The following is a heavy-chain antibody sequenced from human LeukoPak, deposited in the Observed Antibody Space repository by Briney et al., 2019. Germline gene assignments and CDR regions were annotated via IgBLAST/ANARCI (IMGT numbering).Heavy chain of an antibody. D-gene: IGHD3-10*01. CDR1: GFTFSSYA. CDR3: AKESPYGSGSRNYYFHY. J-gene: IGHJ4*02. CDR2: ISGSADRT. V-gene: IGHV3-23*01. Sequence: PGGSLRLSCAASGFTFSSYAMRWVRHAPGKGLEWVSAISGSADRTYYADSVKGRFTISRDNSKTTLYLQMNSLRPEDTAIYYCAKESPYGSGSRNYYFHYWGQGTLVTVSS.